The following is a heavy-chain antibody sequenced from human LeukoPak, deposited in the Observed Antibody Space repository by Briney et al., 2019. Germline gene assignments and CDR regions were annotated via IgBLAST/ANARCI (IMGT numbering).Heavy chain of an antibody. CDR1: GFTFSSYG. CDR3: ASWDGSHSSGWYDF. CDR2: ISYDGSNK. Sequence: GGSLRLSCAASGFTFSSYGMHWVRQAPGKGLEWVAVISYDGSNKYYADSVKGRFTISRDNSKNTLYLQMNSLRAEDTAVYYCASWDGSHSSGWYDFWGQGTLVTVSS. V-gene: IGHV3-30*03. D-gene: IGHD6-19*01. J-gene: IGHJ5*01.